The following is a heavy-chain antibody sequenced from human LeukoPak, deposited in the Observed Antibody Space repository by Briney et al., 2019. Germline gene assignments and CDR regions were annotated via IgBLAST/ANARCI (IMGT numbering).Heavy chain of an antibody. D-gene: IGHD3-10*01. CDR1: GGTFSSYA. CDR2: IIPIFGTA. J-gene: IGHJ4*02. V-gene: IGHV1-69*13. CDR3: ARDLEESYYTAQRGYFDY. Sequence: ASVKVSCKASGGTFSSYAISWVRQAPGQGLEWMGGIIPIFGTANYAQKFQGRVTITADESTSSAYMELSSLRSEDTAVYYCARDLEESYYTAQRGYFDYWGQGTLVTVSS.